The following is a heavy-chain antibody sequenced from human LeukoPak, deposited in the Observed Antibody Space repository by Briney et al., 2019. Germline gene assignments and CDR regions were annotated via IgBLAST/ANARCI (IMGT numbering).Heavy chain of an antibody. D-gene: IGHD3-3*01. V-gene: IGHV4-34*01. Sequence: SETLSLTCAVYGGSFSGYYWSWIRQPPGKGLEWIGEINHSGSTNYNPSLKSRVTISVDTSKNQFSLKLSSVTAADTAVYYWARGGYFWSGYYIGWGQGTLVTVSS. CDR3: ARGGYFWSGYYIG. CDR2: INHSGST. CDR1: GGSFSGYY. J-gene: IGHJ4*02.